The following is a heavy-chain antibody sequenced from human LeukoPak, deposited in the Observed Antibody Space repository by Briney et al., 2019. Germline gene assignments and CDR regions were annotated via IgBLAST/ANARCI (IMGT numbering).Heavy chain of an antibody. CDR2: VSSTGGTT. Sequence: GGTLRLSCAASGLTFSTYGMSWVRQAPGKGLEWVSAVSSTGGTTYYADSVKGRFTISRDNSKNTLFLQINSLRAEDTAVYYCAKNGDRGAFCSGGTCYPYYCYYMDVWGKGTTVTISS. D-gene: IGHD2-15*01. V-gene: IGHV3-23*01. J-gene: IGHJ6*03. CDR3: AKNGDRGAFCSGGTCYPYYCYYMDV. CDR1: GLTFSTYG.